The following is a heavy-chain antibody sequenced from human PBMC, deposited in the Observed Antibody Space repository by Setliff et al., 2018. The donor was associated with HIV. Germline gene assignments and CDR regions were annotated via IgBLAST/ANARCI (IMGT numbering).Heavy chain of an antibody. V-gene: IGHV4-59*01. CDR3: ARGLATSSRSSLVY. CDR1: GGSISNYY. Sequence: SETLSLTCIVSGGSISNYYWGGIRQSPGKGLEWIGFIHHSGSTNYNPSLESRVTISVDTSKKHFSLNLSSVTAADTAVYYCARGLATSSRSSLVYWGQGILVTVSS. J-gene: IGHJ4*02. CDR2: IHHSGST. D-gene: IGHD6-6*01.